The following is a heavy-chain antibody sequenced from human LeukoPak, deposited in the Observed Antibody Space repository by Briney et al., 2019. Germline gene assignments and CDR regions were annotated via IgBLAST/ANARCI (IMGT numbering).Heavy chain of an antibody. CDR2: IYYSGST. V-gene: IGHV4-39*07. CDR1: GGSISSSSYY. D-gene: IGHD4-17*01. Sequence: KPSETLSLTCPVSGGSISSSSYYWGWIRQPPGKGLEWIGGIYYSGSTYYNPSLKSRVTISVDTSKNQFSLKLSSVTAADTAVYYCARGDYGKPFDYWGQEPWSPSPQ. CDR3: ARGDYGKPFDY. J-gene: IGHJ4*01.